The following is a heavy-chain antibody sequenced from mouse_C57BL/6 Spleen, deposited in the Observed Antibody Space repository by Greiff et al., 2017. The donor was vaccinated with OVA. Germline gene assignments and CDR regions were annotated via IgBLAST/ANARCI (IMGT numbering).Heavy chain of an antibody. CDR3: AKAYNSNSFAY. D-gene: IGHD2-5*01. Sequence: SGPELVKPGASVKISCKASGYAFSSSWMNWVKQRPGKGLEWIGRIYPGDGDTNYNGKFKGKATLTADKSSSTAYLQLSSLTSEDSAVYYCAKAYNSNSFAYWGQGTLVTVSA. J-gene: IGHJ3*01. V-gene: IGHV1-82*01. CDR1: GYAFSSSW. CDR2: IYPGDGDT.